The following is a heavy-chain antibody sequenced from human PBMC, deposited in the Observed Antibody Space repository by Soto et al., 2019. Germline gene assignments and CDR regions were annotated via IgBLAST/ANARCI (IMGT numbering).Heavy chain of an antibody. CDR3: ARASSTRGYSYGYWFDP. CDR2: IYYSGST. Sequence: SETLSLTCTVSDGSISSGGYYWSWIRQHPGKGLEWIGYIYYSGSTYYNPSLKSRVTISVDTSKNQFSLKLSSVTAADTAVYYCARASSTRGYSYGYWFDPWGQGTLVTVSS. CDR1: DGSISSGGYY. J-gene: IGHJ5*02. D-gene: IGHD5-18*01. V-gene: IGHV4-31*03.